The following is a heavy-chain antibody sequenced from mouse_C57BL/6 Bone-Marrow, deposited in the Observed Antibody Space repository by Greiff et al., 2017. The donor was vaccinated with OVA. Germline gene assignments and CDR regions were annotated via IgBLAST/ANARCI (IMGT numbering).Heavy chain of an antibody. J-gene: IGHJ2*01. Sequence: EVNLVESGGGLVQPGESLKLSCESNEYEFPSHDMSWVRKTPEKRLELVAAINSDGGSTYYPDTMERRFIISRDNTKKTLYLQMSSLRSEDTALYYCAPNLAFSNLAFFDYWGQGTTLTVSS. V-gene: IGHV5-2*01. CDR3: APNLAFSNLAFFDY. CDR1: EYEFPSHD. D-gene: IGHD1-1*01. CDR2: INSDGGST.